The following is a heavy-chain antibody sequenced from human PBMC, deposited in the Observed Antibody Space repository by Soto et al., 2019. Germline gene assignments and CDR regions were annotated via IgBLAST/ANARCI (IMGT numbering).Heavy chain of an antibody. V-gene: IGHV3-21*01. CDR1: GFNFSSYI. Sequence: GGSMILSSASSGFNFSSYIMNLIRQEQGKGLEWVSSISSSSSYIYYADSVKGRFTISRDNAKNSLYLQMNSLRAEDTAVYYCARDGSNCGGDCSAWYFDLWGRGTLVTVSS. CDR3: ARDGSNCGGDCSAWYFDL. J-gene: IGHJ2*01. D-gene: IGHD2-21*01. CDR2: ISSSSSYI.